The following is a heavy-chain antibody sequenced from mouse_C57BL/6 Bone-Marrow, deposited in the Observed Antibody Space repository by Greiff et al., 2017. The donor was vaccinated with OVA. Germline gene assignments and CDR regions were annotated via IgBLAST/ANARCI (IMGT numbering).Heavy chain of an antibody. Sequence: VQLQQSGPELVKPGASVKMSCKASGYTFTDYNMHWVKQSHGKSLEWIGYINPNNGGTSYNQKFKGKATVTVNKSSSTAYMELRSLTSEDSAVYYCARDYYGSSFFAYWGQGTLVTVSA. CDR3: ARDYYGSSFFAY. CDR1: GYTFTDYN. CDR2: INPNNGGT. V-gene: IGHV1-22*01. J-gene: IGHJ3*01. D-gene: IGHD1-1*01.